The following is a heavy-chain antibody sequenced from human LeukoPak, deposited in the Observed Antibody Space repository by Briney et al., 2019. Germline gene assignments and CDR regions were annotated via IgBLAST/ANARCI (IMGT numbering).Heavy chain of an antibody. J-gene: IGHJ4*02. CDR2: ISGSGGST. Sequence: GGSLRLSCAASGFTFSSCAMSWVRQAPGKGLEWVSAISGSGGSTYYADSVKGRFTISRDNSKNTLYLQMNSLRAEDTAVYYCAKVGRDLVLWFGESTTYYFDYWGQGTLVTVSS. D-gene: IGHD3-10*01. CDR1: GFTFSSCA. CDR3: AKVGRDLVLWFGESTTYYFDY. V-gene: IGHV3-23*01.